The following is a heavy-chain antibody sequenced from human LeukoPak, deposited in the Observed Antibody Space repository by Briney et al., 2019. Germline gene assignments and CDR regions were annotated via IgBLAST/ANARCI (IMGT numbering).Heavy chain of an antibody. D-gene: IGHD3-16*01. Sequence: PGGSLRLSCAASGFTFSTYSMNWVRQAPGRGLEWLSYIRSSGTTTYYADSVKGRFTISRDNAKNLLFLQMNSLRAEDTAVYYCARMNCVSTGWGAPFDYWGQGTLVTVSS. V-gene: IGHV3-48*04. CDR3: ARMNCVSTGWGAPFDY. CDR2: IRSSGTTT. CDR1: GFTFSTYS. J-gene: IGHJ4*02.